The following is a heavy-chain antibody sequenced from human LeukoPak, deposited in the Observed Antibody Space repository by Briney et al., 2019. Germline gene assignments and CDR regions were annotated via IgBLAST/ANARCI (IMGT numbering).Heavy chain of an antibody. Sequence: GGSLRLSCAASGFTFSSYAMSWVCQAPGKGLEWVSAISGSGGSTYYADSVKGRFTISRDNSKNTLYLQMNSLRAEDTAVYYCAKAYYYDSSGPHAFDIWGQGTMVTVSS. D-gene: IGHD3-22*01. CDR1: GFTFSSYA. CDR2: ISGSGGST. CDR3: AKAYYYDSSGPHAFDI. V-gene: IGHV3-23*01. J-gene: IGHJ3*02.